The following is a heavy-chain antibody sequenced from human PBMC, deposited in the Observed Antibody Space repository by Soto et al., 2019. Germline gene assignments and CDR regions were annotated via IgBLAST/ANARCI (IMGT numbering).Heavy chain of an antibody. CDR3: ARSEQWLVSAFDI. J-gene: IGHJ3*02. Sequence: EVQLVESGGGLVQPGGSLRLSCAASGFTFSSYNMNWVRQAPGKGLEWVSYISSSSSTIYYADSVKGRFTISRDNAKNSLHLQMNSLRAEDTAVYYCARSEQWLVSAFDIWGQGTMVTVSS. CDR1: GFTFSSYN. CDR2: ISSSSSTI. D-gene: IGHD6-19*01. V-gene: IGHV3-48*01.